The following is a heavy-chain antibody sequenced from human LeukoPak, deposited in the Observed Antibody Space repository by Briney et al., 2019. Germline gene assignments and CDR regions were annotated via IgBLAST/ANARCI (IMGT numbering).Heavy chain of an antibody. D-gene: IGHD6-19*01. CDR1: GFTFSSYG. CDR3: ARGRIAVAGTNLYYFDY. J-gene: IGHJ4*02. Sequence: GSLRLSCTASGFTFSSYGMDWIRQPPGKGLEWIGYIYYSGSTNYNPSLKSRVTISVDTSKNQFSLKLSSVTAADTAVYYCARGRIAVAGTNLYYFDYWGQGTLVTVSS. CDR2: IYYSGST. V-gene: IGHV4-59*01.